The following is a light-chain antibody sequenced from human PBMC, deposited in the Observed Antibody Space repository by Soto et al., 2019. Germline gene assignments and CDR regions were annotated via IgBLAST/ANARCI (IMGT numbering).Light chain of an antibody. V-gene: IGKV3-20*01. J-gene: IGKJ1*01. CDR2: GAS. Sequence: EIVITQSPGTLSLSPGARATLSCRASQSVSSSYLAWYQQKPGQAPRLLIYGASSRATGIPDRFSGSGSGTDFTLTISRLEPEDFAVYYCQQYGSSPATFGQGTKVDIK. CDR1: QSVSSSY. CDR3: QQYGSSPAT.